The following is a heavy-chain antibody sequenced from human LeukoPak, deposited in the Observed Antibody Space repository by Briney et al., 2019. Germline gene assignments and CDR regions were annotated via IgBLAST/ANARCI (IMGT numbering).Heavy chain of an antibody. Sequence: GGSLRLSCAASGFTFSSYAMSWVRQAPGKGLEWVSAISGSGGSTYYAGSVKGRFTISRDNSKNTLYLQMNSLRADDTAVYYCARGSGDNYYGSGQGFDPWGQGTLVTVSS. CDR3: ARGSGDNYYGSGQGFDP. CDR1: GFTFSSYA. CDR2: ISGSGGST. D-gene: IGHD3-10*01. J-gene: IGHJ5*02. V-gene: IGHV3-23*01.